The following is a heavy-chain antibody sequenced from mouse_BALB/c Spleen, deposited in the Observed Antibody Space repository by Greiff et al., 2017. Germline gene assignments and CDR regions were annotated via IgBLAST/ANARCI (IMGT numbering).Heavy chain of an antibody. J-gene: IGHJ4*01. CDR2: ISSGGST. Sequence: DVMLVESGGGLVKPGGSLKLSCAASGFTFSSYAMSWVRQTPEKRLEWVASISSGGSTYYPDSVKGRFTISRDNARNILYLQMSSLRSEDTAMYYCAREERGYDFYAMDYWGQGTSVTVSS. CDR3: AREERGYDFYAMDY. CDR1: GFTFSSYA. V-gene: IGHV5-6-5*01. D-gene: IGHD2-2*01.